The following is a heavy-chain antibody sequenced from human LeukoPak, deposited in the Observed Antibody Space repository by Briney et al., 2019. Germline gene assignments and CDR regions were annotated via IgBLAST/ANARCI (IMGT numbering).Heavy chain of an antibody. CDR1: GFTFTSYA. CDR3: ARSAYSSGWHWRAFDI. CDR2: ISSNGGST. Sequence: GGSLRLSWAASGFTFTSYAMHWVRQAPGKGLEYVSAISSNGGSTYYANSVKGRFTISRDNSKNTLYLQMGSLRAEDMAVYYCARSAYSSGWHWRAFDIWGQGTMVTVSS. D-gene: IGHD6-19*01. J-gene: IGHJ3*02. V-gene: IGHV3-64*01.